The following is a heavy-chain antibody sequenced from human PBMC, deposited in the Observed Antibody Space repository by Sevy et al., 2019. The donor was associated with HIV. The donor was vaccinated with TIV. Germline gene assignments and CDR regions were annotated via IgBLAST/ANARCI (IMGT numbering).Heavy chain of an antibody. CDR1: GFTLSSYD. CDR3: TRNGGAFDNGFDP. J-gene: IGHJ5*02. CDR2: ISSSGSSI. D-gene: IGHD2-8*01. V-gene: IGHV3-48*03. Sequence: GGSLRLSCTASGFTLSSYDMNWVRQAPGKGLELVSKISSSGSSIYYADSVKGRFTISRDNAKNSLNLQMNSLRAEDTAVYYCTRNGGAFDNGFDPWGQGSLVTVSS.